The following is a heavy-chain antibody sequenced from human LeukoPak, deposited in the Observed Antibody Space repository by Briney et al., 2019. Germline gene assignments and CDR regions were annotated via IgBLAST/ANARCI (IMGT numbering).Heavy chain of an antibody. CDR2: IHRSGSP. CDR1: LDSTTSNF. Sequence: SETLSLTCTVSLDSTTSNFWSWVRQPPGKGLEWIGEIHRSGSPNYNPSLQSRVTVSIDRSRNQIALELSSVTAADTAVYYCAREILGGFNPGAYWGQETLVTVSS. D-gene: IGHD1-14*01. J-gene: IGHJ4*02. V-gene: IGHV4-4*02. CDR3: AREILGGFNPGAY.